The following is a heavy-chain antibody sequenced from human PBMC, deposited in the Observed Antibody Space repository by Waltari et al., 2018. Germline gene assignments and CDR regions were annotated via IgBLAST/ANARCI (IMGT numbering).Heavy chain of an antibody. CDR2: IIPIFGTA. CDR1: GGHFSSYA. Sequence: QVQLVQSGAEVKKPGSSVKVSCKASGGHFSSYAISWVRQDPGQGLECMGWIIPIFGTANYAQKFQGRVTITTDESTSTAYMELSSLRSEDTAVYYCARAAYYDILTGDYWGQGTLVTVSS. V-gene: IGHV1-69*05. CDR3: ARAAYYDILTGDY. D-gene: IGHD3-9*01. J-gene: IGHJ4*02.